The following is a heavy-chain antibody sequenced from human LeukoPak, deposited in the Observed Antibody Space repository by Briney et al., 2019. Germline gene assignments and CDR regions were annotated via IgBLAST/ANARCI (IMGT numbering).Heavy chain of an antibody. CDR2: IHSGGST. J-gene: IGHJ4*02. D-gene: IGHD1-1*01. V-gene: IGHV3-66*04. CDR3: ARPSRGAWTPFDF. Sequence: GGSLRLSSAASGFTFSNAWMSWVRQAPGKGLEWVSVIHSGGSTYYADSVKGRFTISGDSSKNTLYLQMNSLRADDTAVYYCARPSRGAWTPFDFWGQGTLVTVSS. CDR1: GFTFSNAW.